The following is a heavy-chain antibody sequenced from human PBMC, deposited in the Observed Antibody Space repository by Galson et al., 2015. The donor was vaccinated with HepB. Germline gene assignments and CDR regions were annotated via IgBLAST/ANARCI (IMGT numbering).Heavy chain of an antibody. CDR3: ARVPYDFLGGARGVDY. Sequence: QSGAEVKKPGESLKISCTGSGYRFINYWIGWVRQMPGKGLEWMGIIYPGDSDTRYSPSFQGQVTVSVDKSISTANLQWSTLKASDTAMYYCARVPYDFLGGARGVDYWGQGTQVTVSS. CDR1: GYRFINYW. CDR2: IYPGDSDT. V-gene: IGHV5-51*03. D-gene: IGHD3-3*01. J-gene: IGHJ4*02.